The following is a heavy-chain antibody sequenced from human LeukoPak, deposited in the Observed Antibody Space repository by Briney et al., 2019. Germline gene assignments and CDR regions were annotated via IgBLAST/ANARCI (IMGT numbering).Heavy chain of an antibody. CDR1: GFTFSNYW. Sequence: GGSLRLSCAASGFTFSNYWMSWVRQAPGKGREWVANIKQGGSEEYYMDSVKGRFTVSRDTATNSLYLQMNSLRAEDTAVYYCARGSAGVTYYGGDWFDPWGQGTLVTVSS. V-gene: IGHV3-7*03. CDR3: ARGSAGVTYYGGDWFDP. D-gene: IGHD1-26*01. J-gene: IGHJ5*02. CDR2: IKQGGSEE.